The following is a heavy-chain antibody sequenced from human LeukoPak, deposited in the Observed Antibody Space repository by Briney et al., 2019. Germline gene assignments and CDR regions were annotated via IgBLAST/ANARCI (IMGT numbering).Heavy chain of an antibody. V-gene: IGHV1-8*03. J-gene: IGHJ4*02. D-gene: IGHD3-22*01. CDR3: SRQGDYTMTFDY. Sequence: ASVKVSCKASGYTFTSYDINWVRQATGQGLEWMGWMNPNSGDRGYAQKFQGRVTITRNTSISTAYMELSSLRSEDTAVYYCSRQGDYTMTFDYWGQGTPVTVSS. CDR1: GYTFTSYD. CDR2: MNPNSGDR.